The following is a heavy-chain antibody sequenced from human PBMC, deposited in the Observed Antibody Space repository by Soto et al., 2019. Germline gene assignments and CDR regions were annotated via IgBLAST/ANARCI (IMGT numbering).Heavy chain of an antibody. CDR3: ARGRYGDY. CDR2: ISAHNGNT. J-gene: IGHJ4*02. V-gene: IGHV1-18*01. D-gene: IGHD1-1*01. CDR1: GYDFTTYG. Sequence: QVHLVQSGAEVKKPGASVKVSCKGSGYDFTTYGITWVRQAPGQGLEWMGWISAHNGNTNYAQKLQGRVTVTRDTSTSTAYMELRSLRSDDTTVYYCARGRYGDYWGQGALVTVSS.